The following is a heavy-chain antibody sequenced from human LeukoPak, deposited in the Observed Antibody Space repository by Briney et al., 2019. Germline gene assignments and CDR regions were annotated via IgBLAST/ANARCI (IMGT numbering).Heavy chain of an antibody. CDR1: GGSISSYY. CDR2: IYYSGST. Sequence: SETLSLTCTVSGGSISSYYWSWIRQPPGKGLEWIGYIYYSGSTNCNPSLKSRVTISVDTSKNQFSLKLSSVTAADTAVYYCARHISYHGGVDTADLGIWGQGTMVTVSS. V-gene: IGHV4-59*08. CDR3: ARHISYHGGVDTADLGI. J-gene: IGHJ3*02. D-gene: IGHD5-18*01.